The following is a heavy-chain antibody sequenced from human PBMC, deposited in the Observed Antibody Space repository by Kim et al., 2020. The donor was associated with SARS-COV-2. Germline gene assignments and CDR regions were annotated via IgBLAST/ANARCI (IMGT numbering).Heavy chain of an antibody. CDR3: ARDQGSYSWSYYLPPGYYYYGMDV. V-gene: IGHV1-18*04. D-gene: IGHD3-10*01. Sequence: ASVKVSCKASGYTFTSYGISWVRQAPGQGLEWMGWISAYNGNTNYSQKLQGRVTMTTDTSTSTAYMELRSLRSDDTAVYYCARDQGSYSWSYYLPPGYYYYGMDVWGQGTTVTVSS. J-gene: IGHJ6*02. CDR1: GYTFTSYG. CDR2: ISAYNGNT.